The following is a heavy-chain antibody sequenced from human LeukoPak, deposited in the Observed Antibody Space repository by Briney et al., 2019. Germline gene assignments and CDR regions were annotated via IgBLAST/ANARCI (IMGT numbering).Heavy chain of an antibody. J-gene: IGHJ3*02. Sequence: PGGSLRLSCAASGFTFSSYSMNWVRQAPGKGLEWVSYISSSSSTIYYADSVKGRFTISRDNAKNSLYLQMNSLRAEDTAVYYCARDQVFGVVDGDAFDIWGQGTMVTVSS. CDR1: GFTFSSYS. CDR3: ARDQVFGVVDGDAFDI. CDR2: ISSSSSTI. D-gene: IGHD3-3*01. V-gene: IGHV3-48*04.